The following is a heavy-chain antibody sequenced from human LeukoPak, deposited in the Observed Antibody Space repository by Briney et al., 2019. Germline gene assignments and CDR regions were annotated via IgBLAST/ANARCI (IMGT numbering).Heavy chain of an antibody. V-gene: IGHV1-69*04. D-gene: IGHD6-19*01. Sequence: SVKVSCKASGYTFTSYAISWVRQAPGQGLEWMGRIIPILGIANYAQKFQGRVTITADKSTSTAYMELSSLRSEDTAVYYCATERIAVAGTGLDYWGQGTLVTVSS. CDR3: ATERIAVAGTGLDY. CDR1: GYTFTSYA. CDR2: IIPILGIA. J-gene: IGHJ4*02.